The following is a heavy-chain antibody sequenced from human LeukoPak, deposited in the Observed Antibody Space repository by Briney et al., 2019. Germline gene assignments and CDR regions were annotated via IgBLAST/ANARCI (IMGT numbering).Heavy chain of an antibody. V-gene: IGHV3-15*01. Sequence: GRSLRLSCAASGFTFSSYGMHWVRQAPGKGLEWVGRIKSKTDGGTTDYAAPVKGRFTISRDDSKNTLYLQMNSLKTEDTAVYYCTTTDIYYYMDVWGKGTTVTVSS. CDR1: GFTFSSYG. CDR3: TTTDIYYYMDV. CDR2: IKSKTDGGTT. D-gene: IGHD2-15*01. J-gene: IGHJ6*03.